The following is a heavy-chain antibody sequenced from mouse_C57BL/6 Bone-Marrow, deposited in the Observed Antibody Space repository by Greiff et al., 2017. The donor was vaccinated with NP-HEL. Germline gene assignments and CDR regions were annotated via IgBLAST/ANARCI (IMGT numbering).Heavy chain of an antibody. CDR1: GYTFTSYW. D-gene: IGHD2-5*01. CDR2: IDPSDSYT. V-gene: IGHV1-59*01. Sequence: VQLQQPGAELVRPGTSVKLSCKASGYTFTSYWMHWVKQRPGQGLEWIGVIDPSDSYTNYNQKFKGKATLTVDTSSSTAYMQLSSLTSEDSAVYYCARNYSNYPLMDYWGQGTSVTVSS. J-gene: IGHJ4*01. CDR3: ARNYSNYPLMDY.